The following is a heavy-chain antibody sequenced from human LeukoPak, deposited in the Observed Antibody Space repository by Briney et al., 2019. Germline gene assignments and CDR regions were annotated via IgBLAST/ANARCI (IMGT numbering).Heavy chain of an antibody. J-gene: IGHJ5*02. Sequence: SGTLSLTCTVSGGSISSSSYYWGWIRQPPGKGLEWIGSIYYSGCTYYNPSLKSRVTISVDTSKNQFSLKLSSVTAADTAVYYCARLHRGSRRYCSGGSCYSVIDWFDPWGQGTLVTVSS. CDR2: IYYSGCT. CDR1: GGSISSSSYY. CDR3: ARLHRGSRRYCSGGSCYSVIDWFDP. V-gene: IGHV4-39*07. D-gene: IGHD2-15*01.